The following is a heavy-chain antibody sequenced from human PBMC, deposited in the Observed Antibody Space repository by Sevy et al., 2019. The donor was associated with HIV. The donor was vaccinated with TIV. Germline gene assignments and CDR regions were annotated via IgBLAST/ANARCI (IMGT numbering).Heavy chain of an antibody. V-gene: IGHV6-1*01. Sequence: SQTLSLTCAISGDSVSSNSAAWNWIRQSPSGGLEWLGTTYYRSKWYNDYAVSVKSRITINPDTSKNQFSLQLNSVTPEDTAVYYCARDLDYYDSSGYSRGPNWFDPWGQGTLVTVSS. J-gene: IGHJ5*02. CDR1: GDSVSSNSAA. CDR2: TYYRSKWYN. CDR3: ARDLDYYDSSGYSRGPNWFDP. D-gene: IGHD3-22*01.